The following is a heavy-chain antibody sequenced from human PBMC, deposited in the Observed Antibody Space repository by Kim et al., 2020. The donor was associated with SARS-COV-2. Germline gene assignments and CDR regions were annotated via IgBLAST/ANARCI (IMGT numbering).Heavy chain of an antibody. V-gene: IGHV1-18*04. CDR1: GYTFTSYG. J-gene: IGHJ4*02. D-gene: IGHD5-12*01. Sequence: ASVKVSCKASGYTFTSYGISWVRQAPGQGLEWMGWISAYNGNTNYAQKLQGRVTMTTDTSTSTAYMELRSLRSDDTAVYYCARDPGGYSGYARLRNDYWGQGTLVTVPS. CDR2: ISAYNGNT. CDR3: ARDPGGYSGYARLRNDY.